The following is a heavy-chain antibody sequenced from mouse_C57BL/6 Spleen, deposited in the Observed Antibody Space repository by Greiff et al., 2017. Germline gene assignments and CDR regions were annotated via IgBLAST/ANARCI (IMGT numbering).Heavy chain of an antibody. CDR2: IYPGDGDT. Sequence: QVQLQQSGPELVKPGASVKISCKASGYAFSSYWMNWVNQRPGKGLEWIGQIYPGDGDTNYPGKFKGKATLTADKSSSTAYMQLSSLTSEDSAVYCCSSYDYDEGFAYWGQGTLVTVSA. CDR3: SSYDYDEGFAY. CDR1: GYAFSSYW. D-gene: IGHD2-4*01. J-gene: IGHJ3*01. V-gene: IGHV1-80*01.